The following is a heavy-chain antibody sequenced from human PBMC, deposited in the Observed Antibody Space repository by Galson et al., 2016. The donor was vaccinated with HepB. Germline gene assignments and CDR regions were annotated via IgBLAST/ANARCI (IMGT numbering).Heavy chain of an antibody. CDR1: GFTLRSYA. Sequence: SLRLSCAASGFTLRSYAMHWVRQAPGKGLEWVAVTSYDGSNKYYGDSVKGRFTISRDNSNNTLYLQLNSLRAEDTAVYYCARGGKGGLFGMDVWGQGTTVTVSS. CDR3: ARGGKGGLFGMDV. D-gene: IGHD3-10*01. V-gene: IGHV3-30-3*01. CDR2: TSYDGSNK. J-gene: IGHJ6*02.